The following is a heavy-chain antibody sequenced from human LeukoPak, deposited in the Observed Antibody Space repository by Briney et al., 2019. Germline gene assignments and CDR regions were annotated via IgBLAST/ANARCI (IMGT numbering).Heavy chain of an antibody. Sequence: GRSLSLSCAASGFTFSSYAMRWVPQAPGKGLEWVSAISGSGGSTYYADSVKGRFTIYRDNSKNTLYLQMNSLRAEDTAVYYCAKDLVTTGDYYFDYWGQETLVTVSS. CDR3: AKDLVTTGDYYFDY. CDR1: GFTFSSYA. CDR2: ISGSGGST. D-gene: IGHD4-17*01. J-gene: IGHJ4*02. V-gene: IGHV3-23*01.